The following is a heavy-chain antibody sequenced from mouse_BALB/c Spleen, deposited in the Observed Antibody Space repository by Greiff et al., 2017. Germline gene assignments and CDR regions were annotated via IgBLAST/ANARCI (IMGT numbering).Heavy chain of an antibody. J-gene: IGHJ4*01. CDR1: GFTFSSYT. V-gene: IGHV5-9*03. D-gene: IGHD2-1*01. Sequence: EVKVVESGGGLVKPGGSLKLSCAASGFTFSSYTMSWVRQTPEKRLEWVATISSGGGNTYYPDSVKGRFTISRDNAKNNLYLQMSSLRSEDTALYYCARGMGYGNYPYAMDYWGQGTSVTVSS. CDR3: ARGMGYGNYPYAMDY. CDR2: ISSGGGNT.